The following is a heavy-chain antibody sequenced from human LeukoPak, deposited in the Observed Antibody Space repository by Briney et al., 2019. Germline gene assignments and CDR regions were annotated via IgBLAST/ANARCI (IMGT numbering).Heavy chain of an antibody. CDR1: GGSISSYY. D-gene: IGHD6-13*01. V-gene: IGHV4-59*01. CDR2: IYYSGST. CDR3: ARVDGYSSSWYVDY. J-gene: IGHJ4*02. Sequence: SETLSLTCTVSGGSISSYYWSWIRQPPGKGLEWIGYIYYSGSTNYNSSLKSRVTISVDTSKNQFSLKLSSVTAADTAVYYCARVDGYSSSWYVDYWGQGTLVTVSS.